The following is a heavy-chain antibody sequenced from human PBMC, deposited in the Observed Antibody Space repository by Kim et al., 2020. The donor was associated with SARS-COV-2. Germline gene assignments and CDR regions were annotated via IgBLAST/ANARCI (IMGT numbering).Heavy chain of an antibody. CDR1: GFTFSSYG. CDR3: ARVRYYVSSGYSTYGMDV. J-gene: IGHJ6*02. Sequence: GGSLRLSCAASGFTFSSYGMNWVRQAPGKGLEWVAVIWYDGSNKYYADSVKGRFTISRDNSKNTLYLQMNSLRAEDTAVYYCARVRYYVSSGYSTYGMDVWGPGTTVTVSS. D-gene: IGHD3-22*01. CDR2: IWYDGSNK. V-gene: IGHV3-33*01.